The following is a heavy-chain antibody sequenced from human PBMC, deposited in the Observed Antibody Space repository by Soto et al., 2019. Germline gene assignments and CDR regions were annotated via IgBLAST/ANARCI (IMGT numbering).Heavy chain of an antibody. CDR2: IIVGSGNT. Sequence: PSVKVSCKASGYTFTSYGISWVRQAPGQRLEWIGWIIVGSGNTKSAQFLQERITITRDMSTSTAYMELSSLRSDDTAVYYCAAELYSGGRCCSFDIWGQGTMVTVSS. V-gene: IGHV1-58*02. CDR3: AAELYSGGRCCSFDI. CDR1: GYTFTSYG. D-gene: IGHD2-15*01. J-gene: IGHJ3*02.